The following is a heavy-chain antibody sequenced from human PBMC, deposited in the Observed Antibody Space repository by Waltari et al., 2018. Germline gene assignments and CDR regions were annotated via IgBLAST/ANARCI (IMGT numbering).Heavy chain of an antibody. D-gene: IGHD3-22*01. CDR2: IYYIGST. J-gene: IGHJ4*02. CDR1: GGSMSSYY. CDR3: AKYYDSSGYYYH. Sequence: QVQLQESGPGLVKPLETLSLTCTVSGGSMSSYYWSWIRQPPGKGLEWIGYIYYIGSTNYNPSLKSRVTISIDMSKNQFSLKLRSVTAADTAVYYCAKYYDSSGYYYHWGQGSLVTVSS. V-gene: IGHV4-59*01.